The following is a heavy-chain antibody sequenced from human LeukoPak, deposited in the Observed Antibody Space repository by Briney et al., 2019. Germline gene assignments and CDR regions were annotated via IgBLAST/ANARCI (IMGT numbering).Heavy chain of an antibody. J-gene: IGHJ4*02. CDR3: ARGGGVTGTTIQY. V-gene: IGHV3-21*01. Sequence: PGGSLRLSCAASGFTFSSSNMNWVRQAPGEGLEWVSSISSSSDYTYYADSVKGRFTISRDNAKNSLFLQMNSLRAEDTAVYYCARGGGVTGTTIQYWGQGTLVTVSS. CDR1: GFTFSSSN. D-gene: IGHD1-7*01. CDR2: ISSSSDYT.